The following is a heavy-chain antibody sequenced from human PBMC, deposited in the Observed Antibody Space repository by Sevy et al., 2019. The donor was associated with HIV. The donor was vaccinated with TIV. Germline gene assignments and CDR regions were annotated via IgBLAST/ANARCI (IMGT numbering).Heavy chain of an antibody. D-gene: IGHD2-15*01. CDR3: ASQGYCSGGSCYRYFDY. J-gene: IGHJ4*02. Sequence: GGSLRLSCAASGFTFSSYGMHWVRQAPGKGLEWEAVIWYDGSNKYCADSVKSRFTISRDNSKNTLYLQMNSLRAEDTAVYYCASQGYCSGGSCYRYFDYWGQGTLVTVSS. CDR1: GFTFSSYG. CDR2: IWYDGSNK. V-gene: IGHV3-33*01.